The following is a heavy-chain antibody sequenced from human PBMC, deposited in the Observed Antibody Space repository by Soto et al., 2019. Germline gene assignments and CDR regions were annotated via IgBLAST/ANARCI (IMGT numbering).Heavy chain of an antibody. Sequence: QVQLVESGGGVVQPGRSLRLSCAASGFTFSSYGMHWVRQAPGKGLEWVAVISYDGSNKYYADSVKGRFTISRDNSKNTLYLQMNSLRAEDTAVYYCAKEVTTSRAGYYYYYDGMDVWGQGTTVPVSS. D-gene: IGHD4-4*01. CDR3: AKEVTTSRAGYYYYYDGMDV. CDR2: ISYDGSNK. J-gene: IGHJ6*02. V-gene: IGHV3-30*18. CDR1: GFTFSSYG.